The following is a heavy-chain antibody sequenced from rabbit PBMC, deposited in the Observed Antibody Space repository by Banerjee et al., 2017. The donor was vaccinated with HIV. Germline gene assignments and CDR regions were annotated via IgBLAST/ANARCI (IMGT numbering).Heavy chain of an antibody. J-gene: IGHJ4*01. CDR1: GFSFSNKAV. CDR2: INAITGKA. V-gene: IGHV1S45*01. D-gene: IGHD1-1*01. CDR3: ARDLVAVIGWNFNL. Sequence: QEQLVESGGGLVKPEGSLTLTCTASGFSFSNKAVMCWVRQAPGKGLEWIACINAITGKAVYASWAKGRFTFSKTSSTTVTLQMTSLTGADTATYFCARDLVAVIGWNFNLWGQGTLVTVS.